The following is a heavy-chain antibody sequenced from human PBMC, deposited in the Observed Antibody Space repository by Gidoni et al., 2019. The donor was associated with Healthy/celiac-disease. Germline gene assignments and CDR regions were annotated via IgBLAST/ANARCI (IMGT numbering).Heavy chain of an antibody. CDR3: AGFFTIFGVVIRPRQNNWFDP. V-gene: IGHV4-34*01. CDR1: GGSFSGYY. CDR2: INHSGST. D-gene: IGHD3-3*01. J-gene: IGHJ5*02. Sequence: QVQLQQWGAGLLKPSETLSLTCAVYGGSFSGYYWSWIRQPPGKGLEGIGEINHSGSTNYNPSLKSRVTISVDTSKNQFSLKLSSVTAADTAVYYCAGFFTIFGVVIRPRQNNWFDPWGQGTLVTVSS.